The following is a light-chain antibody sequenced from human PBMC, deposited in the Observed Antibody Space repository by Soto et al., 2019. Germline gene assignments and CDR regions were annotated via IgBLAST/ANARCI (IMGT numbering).Light chain of an antibody. CDR1: QSVSGSY. Sequence: EIGLTQSPGTLSLSLGERATLSCRASQSVSGSYVAWYQQKPGQAPRLLIFGTSNRAAGIPDRFSAGGSGADFSLTISRLEPEDFAVDDCQHYGRSPPDTFGQGTKLEIK. CDR3: QHYGRSPPDT. J-gene: IGKJ2*01. CDR2: GTS. V-gene: IGKV3-20*01.